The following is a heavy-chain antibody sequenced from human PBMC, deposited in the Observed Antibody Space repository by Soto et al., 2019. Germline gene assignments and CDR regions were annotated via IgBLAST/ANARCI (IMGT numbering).Heavy chain of an antibody. CDR3: ARGLISGSHYSGGWYYFDS. CDR1: GGSFSDYF. J-gene: IGHJ4*02. D-gene: IGHD1-26*01. Sequence: SETLSLTCDVYGGSFSDYFWTWIRQTPGMGLQWIGQINHSGSANYNPSLKSRVTISVHTSSSQFSLELSSVTAADTAVYYCARGLISGSHYSGGWYYFDSWGQGTQVTVS. V-gene: IGHV4-34*01. CDR2: INHSGSA.